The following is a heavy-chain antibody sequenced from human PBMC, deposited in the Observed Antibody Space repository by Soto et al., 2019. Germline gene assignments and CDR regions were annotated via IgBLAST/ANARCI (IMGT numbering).Heavy chain of an antibody. CDR1: GGSISSYY. CDR2: IYYSGST. D-gene: IGHD3-22*01. Sequence: SETLSLTCTVSGGSISSYYWGWIRQPPGKGLEWIGSIYYSGSTYYNPSLKSRVTISVDTSKNQFSLKLSSVTAADTAVYYCARLERGYYDSSGYDAFDIWGQGTMVT. CDR3: ARLERGYYDSSGYDAFDI. V-gene: IGHV4-39*01. J-gene: IGHJ3*02.